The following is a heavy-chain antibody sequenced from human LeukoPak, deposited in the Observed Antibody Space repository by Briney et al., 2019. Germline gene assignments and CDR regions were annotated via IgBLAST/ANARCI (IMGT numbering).Heavy chain of an antibody. CDR2: IYYSGST. Sequence: SETLSLTCTVSGGSISSSSYYWGWIRQPPGKGLEWIGSIYYSGSTYYNPSLKSRVTISVDTSKNQFSLNLSSVTATDTAVYYCARANYYGSGPETFDIWGQGTMVTVSS. D-gene: IGHD3-10*01. J-gene: IGHJ3*02. V-gene: IGHV4-39*07. CDR1: GGSISSSSYY. CDR3: ARANYYGSGPETFDI.